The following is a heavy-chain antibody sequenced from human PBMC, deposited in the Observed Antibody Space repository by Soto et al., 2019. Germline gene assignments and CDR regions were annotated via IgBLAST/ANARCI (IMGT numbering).Heavy chain of an antibody. D-gene: IGHD1-1*01. Sequence: QVQLVQSGAEVKKPGASVKVSCKASGYTFTSYDINWVRQATGQWLEWMGWMNTNSGNTGHAQKFQGRVTMTRNTCISTAYMELSSLRSEDTAVYYWAREKTGTASMDERGQGPEVTVSS. CDR1: GYTFTSYD. V-gene: IGHV1-8*01. CDR2: MNTNSGNT. J-gene: IGHJ4*01. CDR3: AREKTGTASMDE.